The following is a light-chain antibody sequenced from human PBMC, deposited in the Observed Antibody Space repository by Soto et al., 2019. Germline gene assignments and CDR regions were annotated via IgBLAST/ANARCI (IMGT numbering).Light chain of an antibody. CDR2: DAS. CDR3: QQYNSYSYT. Sequence: DILMTQSPSTLSASVEDRVTITCRASQSINTRLAWYQQKPGKAPKFLIYDASSLETGVPSRFSGSGSGTQFTLSISSLQPDDFATYYCQQYNSYSYTFGQGTRLEIK. CDR1: QSINTR. V-gene: IGKV1-5*01. J-gene: IGKJ2*01.